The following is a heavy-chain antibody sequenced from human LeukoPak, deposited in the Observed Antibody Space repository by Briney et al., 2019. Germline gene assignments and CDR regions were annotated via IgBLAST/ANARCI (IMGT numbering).Heavy chain of an antibody. Sequence: GSLRLSCAASGFTFSSYWMSWVRQAPGKGLEWIGEIYHSGSTNYNPSLKSRVTISVDKFKNQFSLKLSSVTAADTAVYYCARNGPRAGTAFDIWGQGTMVTVSS. CDR3: ARNGPRAGTAFDI. CDR1: GFTFSSYW. CDR2: IYHSGST. J-gene: IGHJ3*02. V-gene: IGHV4-4*02. D-gene: IGHD2-8*01.